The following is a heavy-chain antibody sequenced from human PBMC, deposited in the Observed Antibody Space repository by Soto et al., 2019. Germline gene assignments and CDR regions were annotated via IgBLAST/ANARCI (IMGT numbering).Heavy chain of an antibody. CDR1: GGTFSSYA. CDR3: ARASRQWLVPDNWFDP. J-gene: IGHJ5*02. D-gene: IGHD6-19*01. V-gene: IGHV1-69*01. Sequence: QVQLVQSGAEVKKPGSSVKVSCKASGGTFSSYAISWVRQAPGQGLEWLGGIIPIFGTANYAQKFQGRVTITADESTSTAYRELSSLRSEDTAVYYCARASRQWLVPDNWFDPWGQGTLVTGSS. CDR2: IIPIFGTA.